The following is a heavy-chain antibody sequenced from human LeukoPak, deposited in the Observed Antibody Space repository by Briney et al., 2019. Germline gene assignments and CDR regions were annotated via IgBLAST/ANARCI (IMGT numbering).Heavy chain of an antibody. D-gene: IGHD2-15*01. CDR3: ARRPPVVVVAASAFDI. CDR2: INHSGST. J-gene: IGHJ3*02. Sequence: SETLSLTCAVYGGSFSGYYWSWIRQPPGKGLEWIGEINHSGSTNYNPSLKSRVTISVDTSKNQFSLKLSSVTAADTAVYYCARRPPVVVVAASAFDIWGQGTMVTVSS. V-gene: IGHV4-34*01. CDR1: GGSFSGYY.